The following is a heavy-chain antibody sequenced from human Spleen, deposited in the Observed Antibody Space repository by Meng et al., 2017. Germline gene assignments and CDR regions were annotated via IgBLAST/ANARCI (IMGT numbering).Heavy chain of an antibody. J-gene: IGHJ6*02. Sequence: SETLSLTCTVSGVSISSGGYYWSWIRQHPGKGLEWIGYIYYSGSTYYNPSPKSRVTMSADTSKNQSSQRLSSVTAANTAEYYCGFRRKDHEYGYYYYYYGMDVWGQGTTVTVSS. CDR1: GVSISSGGYY. CDR3: GFRRKDHEYGYYYYYYGMDV. D-gene: IGHD4-17*01. CDR2: IYYSGST. V-gene: IGHV4-31*02.